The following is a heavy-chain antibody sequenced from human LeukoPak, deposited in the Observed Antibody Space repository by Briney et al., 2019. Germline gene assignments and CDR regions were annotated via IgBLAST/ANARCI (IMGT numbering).Heavy chain of an antibody. J-gene: IGHJ6*04. CDR2: ISSSGSTI. CDR3: AELGITMIGGV. Sequence: GGSLRLSCAASGFTFSYYAMNWVRQAPGKGLEWVSYISSSGSTIYYADSVKGRFTISRDNAKNSLYLQMNSLRAEDTAVYYCAELGITMIGGVWGKGTTVTISS. CDR1: GFTFSYYA. D-gene: IGHD3-10*02. V-gene: IGHV3-48*03.